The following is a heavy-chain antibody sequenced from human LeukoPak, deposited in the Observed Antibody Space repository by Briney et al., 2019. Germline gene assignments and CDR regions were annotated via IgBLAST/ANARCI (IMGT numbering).Heavy chain of an antibody. Sequence: GGSLRLSCAASGFIVSSSYMSWVRQAPGQGLEWVSVNYSDGGTSFAGSTYYADSVEGRFTVSRDNSKNTLYLQMNSLRTEDTAVYYCARDGSTGWHYFEYWGQGTLVTVSS. CDR1: GFIVSSSY. D-gene: IGHD6-19*01. V-gene: IGHV3-23*03. CDR3: ARDGSTGWHYFEY. CDR2: NYSDGG. J-gene: IGHJ4*02.